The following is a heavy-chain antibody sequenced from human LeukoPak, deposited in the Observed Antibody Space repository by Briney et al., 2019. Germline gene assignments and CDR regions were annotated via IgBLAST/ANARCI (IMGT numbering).Heavy chain of an antibody. V-gene: IGHV4-31*03. Sequence: SETLSLTCTVSGGSISTGGYYWSWIRQHPGKGLEWIAYIYYSGSTYYNPSLKSRVTISVDTSKNQFSLKLSSVTAEDTAVYYCARDWGSTNYLFDYWGQGTLVTVSS. D-gene: IGHD3-16*01. CDR3: ARDWGSTNYLFDY. J-gene: IGHJ4*02. CDR1: GGSISTGGYY. CDR2: IYYSGST.